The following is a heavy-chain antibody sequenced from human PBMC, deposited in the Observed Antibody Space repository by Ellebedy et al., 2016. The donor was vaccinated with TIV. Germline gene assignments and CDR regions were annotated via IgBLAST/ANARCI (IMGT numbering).Heavy chain of an antibody. J-gene: IGHJ6*02. D-gene: IGHD2-2*01. CDR1: GYTLTDLS. CDR2: FDPEDGET. V-gene: IGHV1-24*01. CDR3: ARGGGGPAAIYYYYGMDV. Sequence: ASVKVSCXVSGYTLTDLSMHWVRQAPGKGLEWMGGFDPEDGETIYAQKFQGRVTMTRNTSISTAYMELSSLRSEDTAVYYCARGGGGPAAIYYYYGMDVWGQGTTVTVSS.